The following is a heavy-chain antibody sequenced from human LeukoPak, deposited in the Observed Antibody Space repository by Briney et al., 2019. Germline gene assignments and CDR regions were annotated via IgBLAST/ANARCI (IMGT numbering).Heavy chain of an antibody. CDR3: ARGGGAGGMLWFGELSPQISDY. D-gene: IGHD3-10*01. J-gene: IGHJ4*02. V-gene: IGHV4-34*01. CDR2: INHSGST. CDR1: GGSFSAYY. Sequence: NPSETLSLTCAVYGGSFSAYYWSWIRKSPGKGLEWIGEINHSGSTNYNPSLKSRVTISVDTSKNQFSLKLSSVTAADTAVYYWARGGGAGGMLWFGELSPQISDYWGQGTLVTVSS.